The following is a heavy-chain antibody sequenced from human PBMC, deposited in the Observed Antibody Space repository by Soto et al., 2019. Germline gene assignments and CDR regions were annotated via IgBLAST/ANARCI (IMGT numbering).Heavy chain of an antibody. CDR2: IYYSGST. J-gene: IGHJ5*02. D-gene: IGHD5-12*01. V-gene: IGHV4-59*01. CDR3: ARAGSSGYDRGYWFDP. Sequence: QVQLQESGPGLVKPSETLSLTCTVSGGSISSYYWSWIRQPPGKGLEWIGYIYYSGSTNYNPSLKSRVTNSGDTSKNQFPLKLSSVAAADTAVYYCARAGSSGYDRGYWFDPWGQGTLVTVSS. CDR1: GGSISSYY.